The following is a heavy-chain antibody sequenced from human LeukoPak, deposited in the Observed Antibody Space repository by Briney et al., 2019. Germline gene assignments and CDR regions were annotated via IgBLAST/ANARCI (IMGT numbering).Heavy chain of an antibody. Sequence: KPSEALSLTFTVSGXSIDSNSWTWIRQPPGKGLEWSGYIYYSGTTNYNPSLKSRVTMSVDMSKNQFSLKLSSVTAADTAVYYCARRSSSWKNWFDPWGQGTLVTVSS. CDR3: ARRSSSWKNWFDP. CDR1: GXSIDSNS. J-gene: IGHJ5*02. D-gene: IGHD6-13*01. V-gene: IGHV4-59*01. CDR2: IYYSGTT.